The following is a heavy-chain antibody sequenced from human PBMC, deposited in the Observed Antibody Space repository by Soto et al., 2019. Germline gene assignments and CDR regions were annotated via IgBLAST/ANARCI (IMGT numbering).Heavy chain of an antibody. J-gene: IGHJ4*02. CDR2: IDPGDSSA. CDR1: GYTFFSFW. D-gene: IGHD2-2*01. CDR3: ARRYCSRADCYSDS. Sequence: PGESLKISCHGSGYTFFSFWIVWVRQVPGKGLGWVGRIDPGDSSATYSPTFEGHVTISADRSTRSAYLQWRSLRASDTAIYFSARRYCSRADCYSDSWGQGSLVTVSS. V-gene: IGHV5-10-1*01.